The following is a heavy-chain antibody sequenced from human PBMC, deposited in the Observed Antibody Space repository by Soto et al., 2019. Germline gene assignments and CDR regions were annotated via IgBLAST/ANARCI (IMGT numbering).Heavy chain of an antibody. CDR2: ISPSGDNT. D-gene: IGHD1-26*01. J-gene: IGHJ4*02. V-gene: IGHV3-23*01. CDR3: AKSGSHSYFDN. CDR1: GFTFSGYA. Sequence: GGSLRLSCAASGFTFSGYAMNWVRQAPGKGLEWVSSISPSGDNTYYADSVKGRFTISRDSSKNMLYLQMNSLRAEDTAVYYCAKSGSHSYFDNWGQGTLVTVSS.